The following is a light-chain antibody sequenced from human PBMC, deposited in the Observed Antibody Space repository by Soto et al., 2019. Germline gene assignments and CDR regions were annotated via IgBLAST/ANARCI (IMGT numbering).Light chain of an antibody. CDR2: GAS. CDR1: KSLSRSY. J-gene: IGKJ1*01. CDR3: QQYCSSSRT. V-gene: IGKV3-20*01. Sequence: EIVLTQSPYTLSLSQGGSATLSCRASKSLSRSYIAWYQQKPGQAPRLLIYGASSRATGISDRFSGSGSGTDFTLTISSLEHEDFAVYYCQQYCSSSRTFGQGTKVDI.